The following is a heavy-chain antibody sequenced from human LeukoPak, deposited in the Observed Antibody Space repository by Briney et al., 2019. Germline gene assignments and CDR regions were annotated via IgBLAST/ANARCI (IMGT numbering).Heavy chain of an antibody. J-gene: IGHJ3*02. CDR1: GYTFTGYY. D-gene: IGHD5-12*01. CDR2: INPSGGST. V-gene: IGHV1-46*01. CDR3: ANQEWLRFNLNAFDI. Sequence: ASVKVSCEASGYTFTGYYMHWVRQAPGQGLEWMGIINPSGGSTNYAQKFQGRVTMTRDMSTRTVYMELSSLRFEDTAVYYCANQEWLRFNLNAFDIWGQGTMVTVSS.